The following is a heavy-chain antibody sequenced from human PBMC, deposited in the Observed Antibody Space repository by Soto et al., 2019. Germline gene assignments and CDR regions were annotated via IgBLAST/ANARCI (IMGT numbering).Heavy chain of an antibody. V-gene: IGHV5-51*01. CDR2: IYPGDSDT. Sequence: PGESLKISCKGSGYSFTSYWIGWVRQMPGKGLEWMGIIYPGDSDTRYSPSFQGQVTISADKSISTAYLQWSSLKASDTAMYYCARGGITFGGVIVRLRPDAFDIWGQGTMVTVSS. J-gene: IGHJ3*02. D-gene: IGHD3-16*02. CDR1: GYSFTSYW. CDR3: ARGGITFGGVIVRLRPDAFDI.